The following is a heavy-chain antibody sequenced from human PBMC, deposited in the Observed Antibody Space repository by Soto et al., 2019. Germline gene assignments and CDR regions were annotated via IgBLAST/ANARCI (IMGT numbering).Heavy chain of an antibody. CDR2: IIPIYGIV. D-gene: IGHD1-7*01. CDR3: ARVRNYQKMFSHYYAMDV. V-gene: IGHV1-69*01. J-gene: IGHJ6*02. Sequence: QVQLVQSGAEVKKPGSSVRVSCKASGGTFNSYSLSWVRQAPGQGLEWMGRIIPIYGIVNYAHKFRGRVTITADDSTSTADMELTSLRSEDTARYYCARVRNYQKMFSHYYAMDVWGQGTTVIVSS. CDR1: GGTFNSYS.